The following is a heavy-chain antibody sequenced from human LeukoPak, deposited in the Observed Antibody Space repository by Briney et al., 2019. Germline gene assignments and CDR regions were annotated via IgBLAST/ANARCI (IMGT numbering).Heavy chain of an antibody. CDR2: INPRDGST. CDR1: GHTLNNHF. J-gene: IGHJ4*02. CDR3: ARGADQEFDF. V-gene: IGHV1-46*02. Sequence: ASAKVSCKSSGHTLNNHFIHWVRQAPGQGLEWMGMINPRDGSTRTLQRFQGRVTMTRDTSTSTLYMGLSSLRSDDTATYFCARGADQEFDFWGQGTLVTVSS.